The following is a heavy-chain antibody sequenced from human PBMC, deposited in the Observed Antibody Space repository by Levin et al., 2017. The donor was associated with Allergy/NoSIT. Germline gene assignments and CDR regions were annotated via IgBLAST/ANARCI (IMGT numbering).Heavy chain of an antibody. CDR2: INTNTGNP. V-gene: IGHV7-4-1*02. CDR1: GYTFTSYA. D-gene: IGHD6-19*01. J-gene: IGHJ4*02. Sequence: GESLKISCKASGYTFTSYAMNWVRQAPGQGLEWMGWINTNTGNPTYAQGFTGRFVFSLDTSVSTAYLQISSLKAEDTAVYYCAREIIAVVDYWGQGTLVTVSS. CDR3: AREIIAVVDY.